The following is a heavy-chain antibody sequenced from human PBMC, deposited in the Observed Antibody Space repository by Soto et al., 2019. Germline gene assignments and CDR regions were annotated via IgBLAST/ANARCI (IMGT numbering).Heavy chain of an antibody. J-gene: IGHJ5*02. CDR3: ARDGDYIAVAGQNWFDP. CDR2: ISAYNGNT. D-gene: IGHD6-19*01. V-gene: IGHV1-18*01. CDR1: GYTFTNFG. Sequence: ASVKVSCKASGYTFTNFGISWVRQAPGQGLEWMGWISAYNGNTNYAQKFQGRVTMTTDTSTSTAYMEVRSLRFDDTAVYYCARDGDYIAVAGQNWFDPWGQGTLVTVSS.